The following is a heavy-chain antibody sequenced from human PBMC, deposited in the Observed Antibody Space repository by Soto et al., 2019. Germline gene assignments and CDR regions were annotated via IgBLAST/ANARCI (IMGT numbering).Heavy chain of an antibody. CDR1: GGTFSSYA. CDR2: IIPIFGTE. J-gene: IGHJ3*02. Sequence: SVKVSCKASGGTFSSYAISWVRQAPGQGLEWMGGIIPIFGTENYAQKFQGRVTITADESTSTAYMELSSLRSEDTAVYYCARDLADILTGNSSHDASDTWGQGKMVTVSS. CDR3: ARDLADILTGNSSHDASDT. D-gene: IGHD3-9*01. V-gene: IGHV1-69*13.